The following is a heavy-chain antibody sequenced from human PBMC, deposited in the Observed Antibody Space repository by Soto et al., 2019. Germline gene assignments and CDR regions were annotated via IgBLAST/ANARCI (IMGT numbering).Heavy chain of an antibody. CDR1: GYTFTSYA. D-gene: IGHD1-1*01. Sequence: ASVKVSCKASGYTFTSYAMHWVRQAPGQRLEWMGWINAGNGNTKYSQKFQGRVTITRDTSASTAYMELSSLRSEDTAVYYCARDRAQTTYYGMDGWAQGTTVTFSS. V-gene: IGHV1-3*01. CDR3: ARDRAQTTYYGMDG. J-gene: IGHJ6*02. CDR2: INAGNGNT.